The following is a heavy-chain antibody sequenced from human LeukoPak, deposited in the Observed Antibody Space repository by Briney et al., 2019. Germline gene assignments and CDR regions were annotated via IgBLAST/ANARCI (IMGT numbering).Heavy chain of an antibody. CDR3: ARTGVVPAAINAFDI. Sequence: SETLSLTCAVSGGSISSSNWWSWVRQPPGKGLEWIGYIYYSGSTYYNPSLKSRVTMSVDTSKNQFSLKLSSVTAADTAVYYCARTGVVPAAINAFDIWGQGTMVTVSS. CDR2: IYYSGST. J-gene: IGHJ3*02. V-gene: IGHV4-4*02. CDR1: GGSISSSNW. D-gene: IGHD2-2*02.